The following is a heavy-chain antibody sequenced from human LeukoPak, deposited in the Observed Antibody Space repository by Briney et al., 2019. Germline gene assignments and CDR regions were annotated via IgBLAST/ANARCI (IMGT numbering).Heavy chain of an antibody. D-gene: IGHD3-16*01. V-gene: IGHV4-34*01. CDR1: GGSFSGYY. J-gene: IGHJ4*02. Sequence: KPSETLSLTCAVYGGSFSGYYWSWIRQPPGKGLEWIGEINHSGSTNYNPSLKSRVTISVDTSKNQFSLKLSSVTAADTAVYYCARGMLGDFDYWGQGTLVTVSS. CDR2: INHSGST. CDR3: ARGMLGDFDY.